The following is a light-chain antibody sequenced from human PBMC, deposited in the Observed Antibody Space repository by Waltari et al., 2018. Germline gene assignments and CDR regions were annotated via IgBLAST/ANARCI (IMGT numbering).Light chain of an antibody. CDR2: DAS. J-gene: IGKJ4*01. V-gene: IGKV3-11*01. Sequence: EVVFTQSPATLSLSPGERATLTCRASQSVSSYLAWYQQKPGQAPRPLIYDASNRATASPASFSGSGPGTCFTLTIRCLVAEDLAVYYCPERTKWRVTVCGGSKEEFK. CDR1: QSVSSY. CDR3: PERTKWRVT.